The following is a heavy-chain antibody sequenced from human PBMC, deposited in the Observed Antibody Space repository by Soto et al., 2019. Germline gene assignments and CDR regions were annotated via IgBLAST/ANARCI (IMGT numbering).Heavy chain of an antibody. D-gene: IGHD4-17*01. V-gene: IGHV3-7*01. CDR2: IKQDGSEK. CDR1: GFTLSSYW. J-gene: IGHJ6*03. Sequence: EVQLVESGGGLVQPGGSLRLSCAASGFTLSSYWMSWVRQAPGKGLEWVANIKQDGSEKYYVDSVKGRFTISRDNAKNSLYLQMNSLRAEDTAVYYCAGSHDYGDYDNYYYMDVWGKGTTVTVSS. CDR3: AGSHDYGDYDNYYYMDV.